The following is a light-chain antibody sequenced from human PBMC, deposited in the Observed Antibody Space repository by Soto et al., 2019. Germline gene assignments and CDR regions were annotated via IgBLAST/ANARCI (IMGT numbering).Light chain of an antibody. J-gene: IGLJ3*02. CDR1: SSNIGTNA. Sequence: QSVLTQPPSASGTPGQRVTISCSGSSSNIGTNAVNWYQQLPGTAPKLLIYNNIQRPSGVPDRLSGFKSDISASLAISGLQSEDEADYYCAAWDDSLNGWVFGGGTKLTVL. V-gene: IGLV1-44*01. CDR2: NNI. CDR3: AAWDDSLNGWV.